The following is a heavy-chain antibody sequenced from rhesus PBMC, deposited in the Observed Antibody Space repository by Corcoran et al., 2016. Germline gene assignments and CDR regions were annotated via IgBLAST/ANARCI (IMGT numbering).Heavy chain of an antibody. CDR3: ARLVAGSGLDS. CDR1: AGPLSSNY. J-gene: IGHJ6*01. Sequence: QVLLQESGPGLVKPSETLSRTCTVSAGPLSSNYWSWIRQSPGKGLEWIGYIHGGSGSTSYNPSLKSRVTFSRDTSKNQFSLKLTSVTAADTAVYYCARLVAGSGLDSWGQGVVVTVSS. V-gene: IGHV4-147*01. CDR2: IHGGSGST. D-gene: IGHD6-37*01.